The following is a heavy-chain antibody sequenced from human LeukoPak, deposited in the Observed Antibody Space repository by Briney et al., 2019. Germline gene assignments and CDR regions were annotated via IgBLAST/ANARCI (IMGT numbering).Heavy chain of an antibody. Sequence: ASVKVSCEASGGTFSSYAISWVRQAPGQGLEWMGWISTYTGNTKYAQRFQGRVIMTTDTSTSTAYMELRSLRSDDTAVFYCARDFWVRHSAPAPKDLWGQGTLVAVSS. D-gene: IGHD2-2*01. CDR2: ISTYTGNT. J-gene: IGHJ5*02. CDR1: GGTFSSYA. V-gene: IGHV1-18*01. CDR3: ARDFWVRHSAPAPKDL.